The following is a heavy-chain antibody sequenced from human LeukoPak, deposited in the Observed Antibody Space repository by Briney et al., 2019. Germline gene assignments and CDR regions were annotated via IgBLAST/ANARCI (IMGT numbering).Heavy chain of an antibody. CDR3: ARESNYYGSGERWFDP. CDR1: GYTFTSYG. Sequence: ASVKVSCKASGYTFTSYGISWVRQAPGQGLEWMGWISAYNGNTNYAQKLQGRVTMTTDTSTSTAYMELRSLRSDDTAVYYCARESNYYGSGERWFDPWGQGTLVTVSS. D-gene: IGHD3-10*01. V-gene: IGHV1-18*01. CDR2: ISAYNGNT. J-gene: IGHJ5*02.